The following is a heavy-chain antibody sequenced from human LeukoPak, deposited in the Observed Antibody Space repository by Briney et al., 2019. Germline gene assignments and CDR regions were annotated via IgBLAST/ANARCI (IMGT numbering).Heavy chain of an antibody. V-gene: IGHV1-8*01. D-gene: IGHD4-17*01. J-gene: IGHJ6*03. CDR1: GYTFTSYD. Sequence: ASVKVSCKASGYTFTSYDINWVRQATGQGLEWMGWMNPNSGNTGYAQKFQGRVTMTRNTSISTAHMELSSLRSEDTAVYYCARARRLVSTYYYYYYMDVWGKGTTVTVSS. CDR2: MNPNSGNT. CDR3: ARARRLVSTYYYYYYMDV.